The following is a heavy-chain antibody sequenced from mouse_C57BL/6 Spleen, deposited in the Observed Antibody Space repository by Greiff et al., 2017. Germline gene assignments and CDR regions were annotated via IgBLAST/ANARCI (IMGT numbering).Heavy chain of an antibody. Sequence: QVQLQQPGAELVKPGASVKLSCKASGYTFTSYWMQWVKQRPGQGLEWIGEIDPSDSYTNYNQKFKGKATLTVDTSSSTAYMQLSSLTSEDSAVYYCARGYYGSSVAMDYWGQGTSVTVSS. J-gene: IGHJ4*01. CDR1: GYTFTSYW. CDR3: ARGYYGSSVAMDY. D-gene: IGHD1-1*01. CDR2: IDPSDSYT. V-gene: IGHV1-50*01.